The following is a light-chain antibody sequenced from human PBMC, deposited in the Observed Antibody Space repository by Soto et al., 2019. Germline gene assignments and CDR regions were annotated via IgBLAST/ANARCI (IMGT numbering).Light chain of an antibody. CDR1: QSISSS. CDR3: QQYNNWPPT. J-gene: IGKJ4*01. Sequence: EIVLTQSPGILSLSPGERASLSCGASQSISSSFLAWYQQKPGQAPRLLIYGASTRATGIPARFSGSGSGTEFTLTISSLQSEDFAVYYCQQYNNWPPTFGGGTKVDIK. V-gene: IGKV3-15*01. CDR2: GAS.